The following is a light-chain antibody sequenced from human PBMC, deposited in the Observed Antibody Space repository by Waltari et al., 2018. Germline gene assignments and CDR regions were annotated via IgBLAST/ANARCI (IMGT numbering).Light chain of an antibody. J-gene: IGLJ3*02. Sequence: QLVLTQSPSASASLGASVKLTCTLSSGSSSNIIAWLQQRPERGPRYLMKVNSDGSHSKGDDIPDRFSGSSSGAERYLIISSLQSEDEADYYCETGGHGTWVFGGGTKLTVL. CDR2: VNSDGSH. CDR1: SGSSSNI. V-gene: IGLV4-69*01. CDR3: ETGGHGTWV.